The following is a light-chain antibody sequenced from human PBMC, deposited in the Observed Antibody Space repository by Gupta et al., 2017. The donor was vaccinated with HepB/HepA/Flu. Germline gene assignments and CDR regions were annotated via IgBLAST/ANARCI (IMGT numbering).Light chain of an antibody. CDR2: AAS. V-gene: IGKV1-12*01. CDR3: QQADVFPPT. CDR1: QNINSW. J-gene: IGKJ2*01. Sequence: DIQMTQSPSSVSASVGYRVTVTCRASQNINSWLAWYQQKVGQAPKLLIYAASSLQAGVPSRFSGSGSGTEFTLTINNLQPEDSATYSCQQADVFPPTFAPGTKVEIK.